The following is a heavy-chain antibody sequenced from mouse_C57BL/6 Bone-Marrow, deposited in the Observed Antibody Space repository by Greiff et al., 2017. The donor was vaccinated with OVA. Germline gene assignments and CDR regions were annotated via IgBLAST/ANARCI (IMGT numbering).Heavy chain of an antibody. CDR3: ARKPLYYGISPWFAY. V-gene: IGHV1-81*01. CDR2: IYPRSGNT. CDR1: GYTFTSYG. Sequence: QVQLQQSGAELARPGASVKLSCKASGYTFTSYGTSWVKQRTGQGLEWIGEIYPRSGNTYYNEKFKGKATLTADKSSSTAYMELRSLTSEDSAVYFCARKPLYYGISPWFAYWGQGTLVTVSA. J-gene: IGHJ3*01. D-gene: IGHD1-1*01.